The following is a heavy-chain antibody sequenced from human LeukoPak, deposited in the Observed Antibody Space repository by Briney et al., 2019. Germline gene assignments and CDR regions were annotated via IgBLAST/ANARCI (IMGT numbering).Heavy chain of an antibody. CDR2: ISYDGSNK. J-gene: IGHJ4*02. CDR1: GFTFSSYA. V-gene: IGHV3-30-3*01. D-gene: IGHD4-17*01. CDR3: ARESYGDYSTGFDY. Sequence: GGSLRLSCAASGFTFSSYAMHWVRQAPGKELEWVAVISYDGSNKYYADSVKGRFTISRGNSKNTLYLQMNSLRAEDTAVYYCARESYGDYSTGFDYWGQGTLVTVSS.